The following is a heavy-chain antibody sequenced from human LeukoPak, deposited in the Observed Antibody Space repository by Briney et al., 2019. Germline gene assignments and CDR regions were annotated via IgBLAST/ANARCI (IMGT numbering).Heavy chain of an antibody. D-gene: IGHD1-26*01. V-gene: IGHV3-21*01. CDR1: GFTFSRHS. CDR2: ISSSSSYI. CDR3: ARDRYSGSYPLDV. Sequence: PGGSLRLSCAASGFTFSRHSINWVRQAPGKGLEWVSSISSSSSYIYYADSVKGRFTISRDNAKNSLYLQMNSLRAEDTAVYYCARDRYSGSYPLDVWGKGTTVTVSS. J-gene: IGHJ6*04.